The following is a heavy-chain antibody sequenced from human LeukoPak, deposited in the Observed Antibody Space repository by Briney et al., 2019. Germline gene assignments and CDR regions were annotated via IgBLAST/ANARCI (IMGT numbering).Heavy chain of an antibody. CDR1: GGTFSSDD. CDR3: ARGGKATFRGPFDS. D-gene: IGHD5-24*01. V-gene: IGHV1-69*05. CDR2: ITPIFGTS. Sequence: SVKVSCKASGGTFSSDDMSWVRQAPGQGLERMGGITPIFGTSNYAQKFQGRVTITTDESTSTGYMELSSLRSEDTAVYYCARGGKATFRGPFDSWGQGTLVTVSS. J-gene: IGHJ4*02.